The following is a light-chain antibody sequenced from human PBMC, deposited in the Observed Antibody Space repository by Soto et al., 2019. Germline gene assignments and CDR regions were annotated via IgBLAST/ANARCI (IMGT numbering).Light chain of an antibody. CDR2: RNN. CDR1: SSNIGSNY. CDR3: ATWDDSLSGYVV. J-gene: IGLJ2*01. Sequence: QSVLTQPPSASGTPGQRVTISWSGSSSNIGSNYVFWYQQLPGTAPKVLMYRNNQRPSGVPDRFSGSKSGTSASLAISGLRSEDEADYYCATWDDSLSGYVVFGGGTKLTVL. V-gene: IGLV1-47*01.